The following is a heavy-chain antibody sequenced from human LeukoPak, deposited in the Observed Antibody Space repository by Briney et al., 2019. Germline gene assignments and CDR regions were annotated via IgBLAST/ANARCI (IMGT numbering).Heavy chain of an antibody. CDR2: IYYSGST. CDR3: ARDTGYCSSASCYYYGMDV. D-gene: IGHD2-2*01. Sequence: SETLSLTCTVSGGSISSYYWSWIRQPPGKGLEWVGYIYYSGSTSYNPSLKSRVTISVDTSKNQFSLKLSSVTAADTAVYYCARDTGYCSSASCYYYGMDVWGQGTTVTVSS. V-gene: IGHV4-59*01. J-gene: IGHJ6*02. CDR1: GGSISSYY.